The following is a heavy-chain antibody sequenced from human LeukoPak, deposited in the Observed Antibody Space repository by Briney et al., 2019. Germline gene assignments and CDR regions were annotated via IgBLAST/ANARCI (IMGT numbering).Heavy chain of an antibody. Sequence: PGGSLRLSCAASGFTFGSYSMNWVRQAPGKGLEWVSSISSSSSYIYYADSVKGRFTISRDNAKNSLYLQMNSLRAEDTAVYYCARGFCSSTSCYAFDIWGQGTMVTVSS. CDR3: ARGFCSSTSCYAFDI. CDR2: ISSSSSYI. D-gene: IGHD2-2*01. J-gene: IGHJ3*02. CDR1: GFTFGSYS. V-gene: IGHV3-21*01.